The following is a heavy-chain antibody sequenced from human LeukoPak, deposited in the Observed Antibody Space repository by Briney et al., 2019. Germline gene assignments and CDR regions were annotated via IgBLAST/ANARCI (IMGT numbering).Heavy chain of an antibody. CDR2: INPNSGDT. J-gene: IGHJ6*02. CDR3: AAGGHSWLNGMDV. Sequence: ASVKVSCKASGYTFIGYYMHWVRQAPGQGLEWMGCINPNSGDTKYAQKFQDRVTMTRDTSINTAHLTMRSLTSDDTAVYYCAAGGHSWLNGMDVWGQGTTVIVSS. CDR1: GYTFIGYY. V-gene: IGHV1-2*02. D-gene: IGHD6-13*01.